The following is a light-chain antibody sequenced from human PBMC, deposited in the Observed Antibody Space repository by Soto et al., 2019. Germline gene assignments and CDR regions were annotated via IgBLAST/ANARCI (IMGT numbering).Light chain of an antibody. J-gene: IGKJ1*01. V-gene: IGKV3D-15*01. CDR3: QHYNNWPAWT. CDR2: GAS. CDR1: QSVSGRY. Sequence: EIVLTQSPGTLSLSPGERATLSCIAIQSVSGRYLAWYQHKRGQAPRLLIYGASTRATGIPARFSGSGSETEFTLTITSLQSEDFAVYYCQHYNNWPAWTFGQGTKVDIK.